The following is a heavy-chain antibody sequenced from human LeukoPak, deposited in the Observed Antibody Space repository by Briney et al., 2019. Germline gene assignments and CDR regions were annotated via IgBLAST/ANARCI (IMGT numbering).Heavy chain of an antibody. CDR1: GCSFSSYY. Sequence: PSETLSLTCTVSGCSFSSYYWSWIRQPAGKGLEWIGRIYTSGSTNYNPSLKSRVTMSVDTSKNQFSLKLSSVTAADTAVDYCARDIAVAGTGAFDIWGQGTMVTVSS. CDR2: IYTSGST. V-gene: IGHV4-4*07. J-gene: IGHJ3*02. CDR3: ARDIAVAGTGAFDI. D-gene: IGHD6-19*01.